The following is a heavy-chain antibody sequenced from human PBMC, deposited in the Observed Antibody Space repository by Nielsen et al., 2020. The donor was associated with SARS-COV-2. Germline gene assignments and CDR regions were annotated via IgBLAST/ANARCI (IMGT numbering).Heavy chain of an antibody. CDR2: ISWNSNII. CDR3: ARDMSVAHYDPLDY. V-gene: IGHV3-9*01. D-gene: IGHD3-3*01. CDR1: GFTFSSYW. Sequence: GGSLRLSCAASGFTFSSYWMHWVRQAPGKGLEWVSGISWNSNIIGYADSVKGRFTTSRDNAKNSLYLQMNSLRVEDTALYYCARDMSVAHYDPLDYWGQGILVTVSS. J-gene: IGHJ4*02.